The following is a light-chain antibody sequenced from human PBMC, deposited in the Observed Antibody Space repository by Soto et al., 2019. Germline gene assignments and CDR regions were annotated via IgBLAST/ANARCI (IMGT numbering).Light chain of an antibody. J-gene: IGLJ3*02. CDR3: QSYDSSLSGFWV. CDR2: GNS. V-gene: IGLV1-40*01. CDR1: SSNIGAGYD. Sequence: SVLTQPPSVSGAPGQRVTISCTGSSSNIGAGYDVHWYQQLPGTAPKLLIYGNSNRPSGVPDRFSGSKSGTSASLAITGLQAEDAADYYCQSYDSSLSGFWVFGGGTKVTVL.